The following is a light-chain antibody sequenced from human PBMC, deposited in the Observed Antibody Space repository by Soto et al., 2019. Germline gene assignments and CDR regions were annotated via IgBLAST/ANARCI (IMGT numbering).Light chain of an antibody. CDR1: QSVSSN. CDR2: GAS. V-gene: IGKV3-15*01. J-gene: IGKJ1*01. Sequence: DIVMTQSPATLSVSPGERATLACRASQSVSSNLAWYQQKPGQAPRLLIYGASTRATGIPARFSGSGSGTEFTLTISSLQSEDFAVYYCQQYNNWPRTFGQGTRWIS. CDR3: QQYNNWPRT.